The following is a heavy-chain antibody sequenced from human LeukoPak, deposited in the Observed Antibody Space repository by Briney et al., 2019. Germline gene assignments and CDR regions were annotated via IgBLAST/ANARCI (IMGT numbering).Heavy chain of an antibody. Sequence: GGSLRLSCAASGFTFSSYGMHWVRQVPGKGLEWVAVIWSDGSKKYYLDSVKGRFTVSRDNSKNTLYLQMNSLRVEDTAVYYCARDQSGYDFGFDYWGQGTLVTVSS. CDR2: IWSDGSKK. CDR3: ARDQSGYDFGFDY. CDR1: GFTFSSYG. D-gene: IGHD5-12*01. V-gene: IGHV3-33*01. J-gene: IGHJ4*02.